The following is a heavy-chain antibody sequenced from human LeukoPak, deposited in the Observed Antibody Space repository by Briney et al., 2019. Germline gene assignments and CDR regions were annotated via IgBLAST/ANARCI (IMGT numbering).Heavy chain of an antibody. Sequence: ASVKVSCKVSGYTLTELSMHWVRRAPGKGLEWMGGFDPEDGETIYAQKFQGRVTMTEDTSTDTAYMELSSLRSEDTAVYYCATDLLYYYDSSGYYYFDYWGQGTLVTVSS. D-gene: IGHD3-22*01. CDR1: GYTLTELS. J-gene: IGHJ4*02. CDR3: ATDLLYYYDSSGYYYFDY. V-gene: IGHV1-24*01. CDR2: FDPEDGET.